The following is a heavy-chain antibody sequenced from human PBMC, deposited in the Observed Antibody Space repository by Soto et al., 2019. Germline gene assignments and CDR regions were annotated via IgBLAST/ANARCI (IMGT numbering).Heavy chain of an antibody. J-gene: IGHJ3*01. V-gene: IGHV1-3*01. CDR3: VRGAARRPPVTRAFDL. CDR2: INAATGNT. D-gene: IGHD4-17*01. Sequence: HVEIVQSGAEVKMPGASVNCKSSGYNFTNHAMHWVRQAPGQRLEWLGWINAATGNTQYSQRFQDRLIISRDTSASTASMELSSLRSEDTAVYYCVRGAARRPPVTRAFDLWGRGTFVTVSS. CDR1: GYNFTNHA.